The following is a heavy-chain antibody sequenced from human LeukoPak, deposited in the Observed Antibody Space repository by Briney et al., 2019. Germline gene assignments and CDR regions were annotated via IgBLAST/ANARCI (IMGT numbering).Heavy chain of an antibody. CDR3: ARQNEIDY. D-gene: IGHD1-1*01. V-gene: IGHV3-30*03. Sequence: PGGSLRLSCAASGFTFSSYSMNWVRQAPGKGLEWVAVISYDGSNKYYADSVKGRFTISRDNSKNTLYLQMNSVRAEDTAVYYCARQNEIDYWGQGTLVTVSS. CDR1: GFTFSSYS. CDR2: ISYDGSNK. J-gene: IGHJ4*02.